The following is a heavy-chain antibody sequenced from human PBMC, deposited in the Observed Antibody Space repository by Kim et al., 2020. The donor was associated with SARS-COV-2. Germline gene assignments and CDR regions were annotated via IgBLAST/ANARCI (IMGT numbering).Heavy chain of an antibody. J-gene: IGHJ3*02. CDR3: ARDGRYFDWLSADAFDI. Sequence: AESRFTVARDNSKNTLCLQMISMRAEDTAVYYCARDGRYFDWLSADAFDIWGQGTMVTVSS. D-gene: IGHD3-9*01. V-gene: IGHV3-30*01.